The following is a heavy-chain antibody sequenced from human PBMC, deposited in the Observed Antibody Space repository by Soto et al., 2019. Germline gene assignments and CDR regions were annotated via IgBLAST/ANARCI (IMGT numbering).Heavy chain of an antibody. CDR2: IWYDGTSK. CDR3: ARTPLTSAAFDI. Sequence: QVQLVESGGGVVQPGRSLTLSCAASGFTFSTYAMHWVRQAPGKGLEWVAVIWYDGTSKFYADFVRGRFTISRDNSNNTLYLQLNSLRPDDTAVYYCARTPLTSAAFDIWGQGTTVTVSS. D-gene: IGHD2-15*01. J-gene: IGHJ3*02. CDR1: GFTFSTYA. V-gene: IGHV3-33*01.